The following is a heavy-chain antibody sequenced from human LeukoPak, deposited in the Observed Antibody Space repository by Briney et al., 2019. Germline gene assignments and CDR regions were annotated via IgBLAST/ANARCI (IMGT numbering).Heavy chain of an antibody. Sequence: PETLSLTCTVSGYSISSGYYWGWIRQPPGKGLEWIGSIYHSGSTYYNPSLKSRVTISVDTSKNQFSLKLSSVTAADTAVYYCATYSGSYSFDYWGQGTLVTVSS. D-gene: IGHD1-26*01. CDR1: GYSISSGYY. J-gene: IGHJ4*02. V-gene: IGHV4-38-2*02. CDR3: ATYSGSYSFDY. CDR2: IYHSGST.